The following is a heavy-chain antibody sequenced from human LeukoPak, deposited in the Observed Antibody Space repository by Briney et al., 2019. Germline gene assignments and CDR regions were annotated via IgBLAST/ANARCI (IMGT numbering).Heavy chain of an antibody. CDR1: GYTFTSYG. CDR2: ISAYNGNT. J-gene: IGHJ6*03. V-gene: IGHV1-18*01. Sequence: ASVKVSCKASGYTFTSYGISWVRQAPGQGLEWMGWISAYNGNTNYAQKLQGRVTMATDTSTSTAYIELRSLRSDDTAVYYCARDLGYYYYMDVWGKGTTVTVSS. CDR3: ARDLGYYYYMDV.